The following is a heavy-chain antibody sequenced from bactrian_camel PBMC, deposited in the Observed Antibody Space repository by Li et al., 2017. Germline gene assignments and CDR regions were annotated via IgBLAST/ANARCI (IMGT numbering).Heavy chain of an antibody. CDR1: GFFYRSAC. J-gene: IGHJ6*01. Sequence: HVQLVESGGGSVQAGGSLRLSCAGSGFFYRSACMAWFRQVPGKEREGVAVIESGGSTSYAASVKGRFTISHDNAKKTLYLQMNSLKPEDTAMYYCAADCFAGTTIAPVDSGVWGQGTQVTVS. D-gene: IGHD4*01. CDR2: IESGGST. V-gene: IGHV3S53*01. CDR3: AADCFAGTTIAPVDSGV.